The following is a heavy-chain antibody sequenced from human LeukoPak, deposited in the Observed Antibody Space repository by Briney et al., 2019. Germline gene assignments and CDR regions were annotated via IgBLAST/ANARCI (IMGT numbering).Heavy chain of an antibody. Sequence: SETLSLTCTVSGGSISSSSYYWGWIRQPPGKGLEWIGSLYYSGSTYYNPSLKSRVTISVDTSKNQFSLNLSSVTAADTAVYYCARHLYSGYDFGYWGQGTLVTVSS. CDR3: ARHLYSGYDFGY. D-gene: IGHD5-12*01. CDR1: GGSISSSSYY. CDR2: LYYSGST. J-gene: IGHJ4*02. V-gene: IGHV4-39*01.